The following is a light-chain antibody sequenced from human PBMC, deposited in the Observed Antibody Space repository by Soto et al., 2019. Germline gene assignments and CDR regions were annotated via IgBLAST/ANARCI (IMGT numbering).Light chain of an antibody. CDR3: QQSSSSPPYT. V-gene: IGKV1-39*01. J-gene: IGKJ2*01. CDR2: EAS. CDR1: QTISSY. Sequence: DIRLTQSPSSLSASVGDRVTITCRASQTISSYLNWYQQKPGKAPKLLIYEASSLQSGVPSRFSGRGSGTDFTLTINSLQPEDFATYYCQQSSSSPPYTFGQGTKLEIK.